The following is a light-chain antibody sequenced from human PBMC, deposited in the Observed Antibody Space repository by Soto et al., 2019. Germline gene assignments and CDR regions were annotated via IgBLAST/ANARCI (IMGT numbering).Light chain of an antibody. J-gene: IGKJ1*01. CDR2: KAS. CDR3: QHYNSYSEA. V-gene: IGKV1-5*03. Sequence: SGSVGDSVTITCRASQTISSWLAWYQPKPGKAPKLLIYKASTLKSGVPSRFSGSGSGTEFTLTISSRQPDDFATYYCQHYNSYSEAFGQGTKVDI. CDR1: QTISSW.